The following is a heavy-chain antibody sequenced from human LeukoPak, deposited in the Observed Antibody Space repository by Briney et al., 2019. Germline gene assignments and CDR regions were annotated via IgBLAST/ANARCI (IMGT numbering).Heavy chain of an antibody. CDR3: ARDLGFGESDAFDI. V-gene: IGHV4-4*02. D-gene: IGHD3-10*01. J-gene: IGHJ3*02. CDR1: GGSISSSNW. Sequence: PSGTLSLTCAVSGGSISSSNWWSWVRQPPGQGLGWIGEIYHSGSTNYNPSLKSRVTISVDKSKNQFSLKLSSVTAADTAVYYCARDLGFGESDAFDIWGQGTMVTVSS. CDR2: IYHSGST.